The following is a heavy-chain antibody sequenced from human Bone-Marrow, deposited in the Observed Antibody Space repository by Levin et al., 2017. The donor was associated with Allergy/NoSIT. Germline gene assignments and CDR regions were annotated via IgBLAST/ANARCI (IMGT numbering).Heavy chain of an antibody. Sequence: SGPTLVKPTQTLTLTCTFSGFSLSTSGVGVGWIRQPPGKALEWLALIYWNDDKRYSPSLKSRLTITKDTSKNQVVLTMTNMDPVDTATYYCAHTRRCLYYDYVWGSYRREQNWFDPWGQGTLVTVSS. J-gene: IGHJ5*02. CDR1: GFSLSTSGVG. D-gene: IGHD3-16*02. V-gene: IGHV2-5*01. CDR2: IYWNDDK. CDR3: AHTRRCLYYDYVWGSYRREQNWFDP.